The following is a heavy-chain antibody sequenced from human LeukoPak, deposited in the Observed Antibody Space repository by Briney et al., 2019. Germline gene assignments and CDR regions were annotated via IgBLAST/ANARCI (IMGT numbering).Heavy chain of an antibody. CDR2: MYYSGST. V-gene: IGHV4-59*01. J-gene: IGHJ2*01. D-gene: IGHD4-23*01. CDR3: ARLHDYGGKNFDL. CDR1: GASLISYY. Sequence: PLETLSLTCTVSGASLISYYWNWIRQPPGKGLEWIGYMYYSGSTNYNPSFKSRVIISVDTSKNQFSLKVSSVTAADTAVYYCARLHDYGGKNFDLWGRGTLVTVSS.